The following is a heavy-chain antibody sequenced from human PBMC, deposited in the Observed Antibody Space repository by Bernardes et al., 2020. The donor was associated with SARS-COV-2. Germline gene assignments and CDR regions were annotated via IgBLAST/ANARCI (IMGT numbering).Heavy chain of an antibody. CDR2: IYSGTDI. D-gene: IGHD1-1*01. CDR3: AKGPETSNWNYFDY. CDR1: GFTVSNDF. V-gene: IGHV3-66*02. Sequence: GGSLRLSCAASGFTVSNDFINWVRQAPGKGLEWVSGIYSGTDIKYADSVKGRFTISRDNSKNTVYLQMNSLRPEDTAVYYCAKGPETSNWNYFDYWGQGTLVTVSS. J-gene: IGHJ4*02.